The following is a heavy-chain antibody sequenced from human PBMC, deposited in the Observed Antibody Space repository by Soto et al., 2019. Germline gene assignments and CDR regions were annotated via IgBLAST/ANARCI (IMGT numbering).Heavy chain of an antibody. CDR3: ARGGSNYIHYYYYGMDV. V-gene: IGHV1-2*02. CDR1: GYTFTGYY. D-gene: IGHD4-4*01. J-gene: IGHJ6*02. Sequence: ASVKVSCKASGYTFTGYYMHWVRQAPGQGLEWMGWINPNSGGTNYAQKFQGRVTMTRDTSISTAYMELSRLRSDDTAVYYCARGGSNYIHYYYYGMDVWGQGTTVTVAS. CDR2: INPNSGGT.